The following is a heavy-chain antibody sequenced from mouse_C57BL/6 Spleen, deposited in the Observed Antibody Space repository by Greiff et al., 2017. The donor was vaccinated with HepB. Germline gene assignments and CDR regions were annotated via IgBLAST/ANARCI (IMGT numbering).Heavy chain of an antibody. Sequence: VQRVESGPELVKPGASVKISCKASGYAFSSSWMNWVKQRPGKGLEWIGRIYPGDGDTNYNGKFKGKATLTADKSSSTAYMQLSSLTSEDSAVYFCAREGTRYFDYWGQGTTLTVSS. CDR3: AREGTRYFDY. CDR1: GYAFSSSW. CDR2: IYPGDGDT. J-gene: IGHJ2*01. V-gene: IGHV1-82*01. D-gene: IGHD2-14*01.